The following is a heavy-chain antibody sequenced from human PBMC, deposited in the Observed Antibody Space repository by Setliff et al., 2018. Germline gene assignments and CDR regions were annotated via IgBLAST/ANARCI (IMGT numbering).Heavy chain of an antibody. V-gene: IGHV4-59*11. CDR2: VYSSGIT. CDR3: ARETTAWGYVDTAMVTFIDQ. J-gene: IGHJ4*02. CDR1: GGSISSQD. D-gene: IGHD5-18*01. Sequence: PSETLSLTCTVSGGSISSQDWSWIRQPPGKGLEWIGYVYSSGITNYNPSLKSRVTMSVDTSKNQFSLNLSSVTAADTAVYYCARETTAWGYVDTAMVTFIDQWGQGTLVTVSS.